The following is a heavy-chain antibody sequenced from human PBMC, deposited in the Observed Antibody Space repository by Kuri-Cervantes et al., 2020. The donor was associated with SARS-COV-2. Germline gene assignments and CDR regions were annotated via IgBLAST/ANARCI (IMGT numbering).Heavy chain of an antibody. CDR3: AKDGAGAHDF. V-gene: IGHV3-30*18. Sequence: GGSLTLSCAASGFKFSRTDMHWVRQAPGKGLEWVAFISYDGNNKKCIASGKGRFTISRDNSQNKLYLQMRSLGPEDTAMYYCAKDGAGAHDFWGQGTLVTVSS. CDR1: GFKFSRTD. J-gene: IGHJ4*02. D-gene: IGHD4/OR15-4a*01. CDR2: ISYDGNNK.